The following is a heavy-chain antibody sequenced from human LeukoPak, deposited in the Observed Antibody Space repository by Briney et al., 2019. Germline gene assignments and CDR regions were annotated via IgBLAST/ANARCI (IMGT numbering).Heavy chain of an antibody. V-gene: IGHV4-59*08. CDR3: ARSSYGDYAPSFDY. D-gene: IGHD4-17*01. CDR2: IYYSGST. J-gene: IGHJ4*02. CDR1: GGSISSYY. Sequence: SETLFLTCTVSGGSISSYYWSWIRQPPGKGLEWIGYIYYSGSTNYNPSLKSRVTISVDTSKNQFSLKLSSVTAADTAVYYCARSSYGDYAPSFDYWGQGTLVTVSS.